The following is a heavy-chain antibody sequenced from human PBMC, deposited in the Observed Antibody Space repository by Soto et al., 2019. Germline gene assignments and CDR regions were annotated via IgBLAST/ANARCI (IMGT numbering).Heavy chain of an antibody. J-gene: IGHJ5*01. D-gene: IGHD3-10*02. CDR2: IFYSGST. V-gene: IGHV4-59*01. CDR3: ASMIGDPVLSFDS. CDR1: GGSISSYY. Sequence: QVQLQESGPGLVKPSETLSLTCTVSGGSISSYYWSWIRQPPGKGLVWIGFIFYSGSTSYNPSLKSRVTISIDTSEYQFSLQLNSVTAADTAVYYCASMIGDPVLSFDSWGQGTLVAVSS.